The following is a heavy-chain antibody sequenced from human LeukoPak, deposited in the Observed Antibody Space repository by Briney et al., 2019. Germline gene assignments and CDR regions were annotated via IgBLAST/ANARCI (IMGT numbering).Heavy chain of an antibody. CDR2: ISAYNGNT. CDR1: GYTFTSYG. V-gene: IGHV1-18*01. D-gene: IGHD2-15*01. J-gene: IGHJ6*02. CDR3: AGHPLGYCSGGSCYSGVYGMDV. Sequence: ASVTVSCTASGYTFTSYGISWVRQAPGQGLEWMGWISAYNGNTNYAQKLQGRVTMTTDTSTSTAYMELRSLRSDDTAVYYCAGHPLGYCSGGSCYSGVYGMDVWGQGTTVTVSS.